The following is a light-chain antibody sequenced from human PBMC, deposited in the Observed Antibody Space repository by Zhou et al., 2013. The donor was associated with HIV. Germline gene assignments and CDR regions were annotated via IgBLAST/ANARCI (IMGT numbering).Light chain of an antibody. CDR3: LQDYTYPRT. J-gene: IGKJ1*01. V-gene: IGKV1-39*01. CDR1: QSIDSY. CDR2: SAS. Sequence: DIQMTQSPSSLSASVGDRVTISCRASQSIDSYVNWYQQRPGKAPKLLIYSASSLQSGVPSRFSGSGYGTTFTLTISSLQSEDSATYYCLQDYTYPRTFGQGTRVEIK.